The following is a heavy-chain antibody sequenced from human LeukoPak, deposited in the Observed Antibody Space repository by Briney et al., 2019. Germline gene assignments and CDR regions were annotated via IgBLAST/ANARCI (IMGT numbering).Heavy chain of an antibody. D-gene: IGHD5-12*01. V-gene: IGHV3-7*01. J-gene: IGHJ4*02. CDR3: ARDKRVDIVATSGHHPLLDF. CDR1: GFTFSSYW. Sequence: GGSLRLSCAPSGFTFSSYWMSWVRDALGGGGEWVANIKQDGREKYYEDSEKGRFTISRYNAKNSLYQQMNSLRAEDTDVYYCARDKRVDIVATSGHHPLLDFWGQGTLVTVSS. CDR2: IKQDGREK.